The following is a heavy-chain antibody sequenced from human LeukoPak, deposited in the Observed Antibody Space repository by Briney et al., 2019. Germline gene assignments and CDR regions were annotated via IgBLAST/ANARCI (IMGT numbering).Heavy chain of an antibody. J-gene: IGHJ4*02. D-gene: IGHD3-10*01. CDR2: ISGSGGST. V-gene: IGHV3-23*01. CDR3: ATSDYFGSGRGGVSPSDY. CDR1: GFTFSSYA. Sequence: GGSLRLSCAASGFTFSSYAMSWVRQAPGKGLEWVSAISGSGGSTYYADSVKGRFTISRDNAKNSVYLQMNNLRAEDTALYYCATSDYFGSGRGGVSPSDYWGQGTLVTVSS.